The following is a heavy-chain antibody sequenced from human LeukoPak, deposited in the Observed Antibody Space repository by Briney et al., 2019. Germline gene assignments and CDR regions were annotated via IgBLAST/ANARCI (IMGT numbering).Heavy chain of an antibody. J-gene: IGHJ3*02. Sequence: SETLSLTCAVYGGSFSGYYWSWIRQPPGKGLEWIGEINHSGSTNYNPSLKSRVTISVDTSKNQFSLKLSSVTAADTAAYYCAVGGITGTTDAFDIWGQGTMVTVSS. V-gene: IGHV4-34*01. CDR1: GGSFSGYY. D-gene: IGHD1-7*01. CDR3: AVGGITGTTDAFDI. CDR2: INHSGST.